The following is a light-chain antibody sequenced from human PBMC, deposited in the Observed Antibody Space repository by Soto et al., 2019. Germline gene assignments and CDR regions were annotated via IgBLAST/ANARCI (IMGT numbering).Light chain of an antibody. CDR1: QSVSYN. J-gene: IGKJ4*01. CDR2: GAF. Sequence: EIVMTQSPATLSVSPGETATLSCRASQSVSYNLAWYQQKPGQGPRLLIYGAFTRATGIPARFSGSGSGTEFTLTISSLQSEDFVVYYCQQYKNWPPLTVGGGTKVEI. CDR3: QQYKNWPPLT. V-gene: IGKV3-15*01.